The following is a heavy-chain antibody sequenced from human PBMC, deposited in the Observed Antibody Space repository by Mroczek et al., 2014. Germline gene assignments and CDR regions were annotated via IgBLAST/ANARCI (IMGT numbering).Heavy chain of an antibody. D-gene: IGHD2-2*01. V-gene: IGHV1-2*02. CDR2: INPNSGGT. Sequence: QVQLQQSGAEVKKPGASVKVSCKASGYTFTGYYMHWVRQAPGQGLEWMGWINPNSGGTNYAQKFQGRVTMTRDTSISTAYMELSRLRSDDTAVYYCARERENCSSTSCYSRHNWFDPVGPREP. CDR1: GYTFTGYY. CDR3: ARERENCSSTSCYSRHNWFDP. J-gene: IGHJ5*02.